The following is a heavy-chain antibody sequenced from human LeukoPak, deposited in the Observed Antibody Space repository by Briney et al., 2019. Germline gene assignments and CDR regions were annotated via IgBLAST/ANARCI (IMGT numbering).Heavy chain of an antibody. J-gene: IGHJ3*02. CDR2: IIPVFGTA. Sequence: GASVKVSCKASGGTFSSYAFSWVRQAPGQGLEWMGGIIPVFGTANYAQKFQGRVTITTDESTSTAYMELRSLRSDDTAVYYCARDRATDAFDIWGQGTLVSVSS. CDR1: GGTFSSYA. V-gene: IGHV1-69*05. CDR3: ARDRATDAFDI. D-gene: IGHD1-26*01.